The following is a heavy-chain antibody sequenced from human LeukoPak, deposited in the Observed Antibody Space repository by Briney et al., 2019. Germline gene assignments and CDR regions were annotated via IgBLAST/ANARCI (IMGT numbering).Heavy chain of an antibody. CDR3: ARGGSSRYDY. Sequence: GASVKVSCKASEYTFTSYAMNWVRQAPGQGLEWMGWINTNTGNPTYAQGFTGRFVFSLDTSVSTAYLEISSLKGEDTAVYYCARGGSSRYDYWGQGTLVTVSS. CDR2: INTNTGNP. J-gene: IGHJ4*02. CDR1: EYTFTSYA. V-gene: IGHV7-4-1*02. D-gene: IGHD6-13*01.